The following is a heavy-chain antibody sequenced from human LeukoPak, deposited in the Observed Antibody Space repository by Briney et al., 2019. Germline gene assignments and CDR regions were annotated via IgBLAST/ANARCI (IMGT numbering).Heavy chain of an antibody. Sequence: GGSLRHSCAASGFTFSSYWRSWVRQAPGKGLEWVANVKQDESEKYYADSVKGRFTISRDNAKNSLYLQLNSLRAEDTAVYYCARDLLHCSGDTCYYSDWGQGTLVTVSS. D-gene: IGHD2-15*01. CDR3: ARDLLHCSGDTCYYSD. CDR1: GFTFSSYW. J-gene: IGHJ4*02. CDR2: VKQDESEK. V-gene: IGHV3-7*01.